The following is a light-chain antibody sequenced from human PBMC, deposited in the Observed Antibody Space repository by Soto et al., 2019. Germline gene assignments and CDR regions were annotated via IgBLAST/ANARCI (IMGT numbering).Light chain of an antibody. V-gene: IGKV1-33*01. CDR1: QDINNY. Sequence: DVQLTQSPSSLSASVGHRVTVICQASQDINNYLNWYQQKPGKAPKVLIYEASNLKPGVPPRFSGSRSGTDFTFTISSLQPEDIATYYCQQYGNLPFTFGGGTKVEIK. CDR3: QQYGNLPFT. CDR2: EAS. J-gene: IGKJ4*01.